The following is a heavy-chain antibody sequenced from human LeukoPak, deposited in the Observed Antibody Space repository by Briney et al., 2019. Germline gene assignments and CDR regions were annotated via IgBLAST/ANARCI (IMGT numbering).Heavy chain of an antibody. D-gene: IGHD3-22*01. CDR2: IYTSGST. J-gene: IGHJ4*02. V-gene: IGHV4-4*07. CDR1: GGSISSYY. CDR3: ARESEYYYDSSGYYLDY. Sequence: PSETLSLTCTVSGGSISSYYWSWIRQPAGKGLEWIGRIYTSGSTNYNPPLKSRVTMSVDTSKNQFSLKLSSVTAADTAVYYCARESEYYYDSSGYYLDYWGQGTLVTVSS.